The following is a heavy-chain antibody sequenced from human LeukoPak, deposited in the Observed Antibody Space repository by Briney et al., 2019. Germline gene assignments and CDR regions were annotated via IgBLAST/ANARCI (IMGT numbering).Heavy chain of an antibody. CDR1: GGSFSGYY. D-gene: IGHD5-18*01. V-gene: IGHV4-34*01. Sequence: KPSETLSLTCAVYGGSFSGYYWSWIRQPPGKGLEWIGEINHSGSTNYNPSLKSGVTISVDTSKNQFSLKLSSVTAADTAVYYCARKSYGVKGFDYWGQGTLVTVSS. J-gene: IGHJ4*02. CDR3: ARKSYGVKGFDY. CDR2: INHSGST.